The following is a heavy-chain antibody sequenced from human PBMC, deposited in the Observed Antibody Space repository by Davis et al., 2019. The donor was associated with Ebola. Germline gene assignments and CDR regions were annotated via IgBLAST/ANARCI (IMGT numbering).Heavy chain of an antibody. V-gene: IGHV3-13*01. CDR1: GFTFRSYD. D-gene: IGHD2-21*01. Sequence: GESLKISCAASGFTFRSYDMHWVRQATGKGLEWVSAIGAAGDTYYPGSVQGRFTISRENAKNSLYLQMNSLRAGDTAVYYCARALFGASAFDIWGQGTRVTVSS. CDR3: ARALFGASAFDI. J-gene: IGHJ3*02. CDR2: IGAAGDT.